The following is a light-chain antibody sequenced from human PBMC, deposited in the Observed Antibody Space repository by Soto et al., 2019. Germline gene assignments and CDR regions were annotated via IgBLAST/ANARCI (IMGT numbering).Light chain of an antibody. CDR1: SSDVGSYNR. CDR2: EVS. V-gene: IGLV2-18*02. Sequence: QSALTQPPSVSGSPGQSVTISCTGTSSDVGSYNRVSWYQQPPGTAPKLMIYEVSNRPSGVPDRFPGSKSGNTASLTISGLQVEDEADYYCISFTSTNTFVFGGGTKLTVL. J-gene: IGLJ2*01. CDR3: ISFTSTNTFV.